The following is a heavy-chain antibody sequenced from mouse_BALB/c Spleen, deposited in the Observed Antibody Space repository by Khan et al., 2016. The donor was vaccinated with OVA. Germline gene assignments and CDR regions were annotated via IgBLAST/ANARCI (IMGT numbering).Heavy chain of an antibody. CDR3: IRLAYYYDSEGFAY. J-gene: IGHJ3*01. CDR2: VSTGGGYT. Sequence: EVQLVESGGDLVKPGGSLKLSCAASGFTFSTYGMSWVRQTPDKRLEWVATVSTGGGYTYYPDSVKGRFTISGDNAKNTLYLQMSGLKSEDTAMFYCIRLAYYYDSEGFAYWGQGTLVTVSA. CDR1: GFTFSTYG. V-gene: IGHV5-6*01. D-gene: IGHD1-1*01.